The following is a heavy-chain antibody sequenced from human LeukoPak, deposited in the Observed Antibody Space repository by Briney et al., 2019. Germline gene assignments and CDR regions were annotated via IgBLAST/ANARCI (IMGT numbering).Heavy chain of an antibody. D-gene: IGHD4-23*01. Sequence: GGSLRLSCAASGFTLSSYAVHWVRQSPGKGLEWVAVISNDGINKYYVDSVKGRFTISRDNSKNTLNLQMNSLRAEDTAVYYCARNFGGNSGHCYDMDVWGQGTTVTVSS. CDR1: GFTLSSYA. CDR2: ISNDGINK. J-gene: IGHJ6*02. CDR3: ARNFGGNSGHCYDMDV. V-gene: IGHV3-30-3*01.